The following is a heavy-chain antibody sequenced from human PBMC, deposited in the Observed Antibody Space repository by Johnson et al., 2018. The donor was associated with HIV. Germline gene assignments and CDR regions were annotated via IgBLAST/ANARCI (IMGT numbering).Heavy chain of an antibody. V-gene: IGHV3-7*01. CDR3: TTAKWLLGAFDI. D-gene: IGHD3-22*01. CDR2: IKQDGSVK. J-gene: IGHJ3*02. Sequence: VQLVESGGGVVQPGRSLRLSCVASGFTFSYYGMHWVRQAPGKGLEWVGNIKQDGSVKYYVDSVKGRFTISRDNAKNSLYLQMNSLRAEDTALYYCTTAKWLLGAFDIWGQGTMVTVSS. CDR1: GFTFSYYG.